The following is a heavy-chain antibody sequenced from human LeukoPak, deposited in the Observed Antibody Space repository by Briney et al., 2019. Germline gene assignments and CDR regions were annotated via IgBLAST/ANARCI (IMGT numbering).Heavy chain of an antibody. CDR1: GYTFTSYA. D-gene: IGHD6-13*01. V-gene: IGHV1-69*05. J-gene: IGHJ4*02. CDR3: ARARSRELVFDY. CDR2: IIPIFGTA. Sequence: ASVKVSCKASGYTFTSYAISWVRQAPGQGLEWMGRIIPIFGTANYAQKFQGRVTITTDESTSTAYMELSSLRSEDTAVYYCARARSRELVFDYWGQGTLVTVSS.